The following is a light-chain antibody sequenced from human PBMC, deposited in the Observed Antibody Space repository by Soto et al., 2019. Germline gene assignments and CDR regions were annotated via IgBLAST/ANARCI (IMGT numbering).Light chain of an antibody. Sequence: QSVLTQPPSASGTPRHRVTISCSGGSSNIGSNTVNWYQHLPGAAPKLLIYGNDQRPSGVPDRFSGSKSGTSVFLAISGLQSEDEADYYCTAWDDSLRAVLFGGGTQLTVL. V-gene: IGLV1-44*01. CDR2: GND. CDR1: SSNIGSNT. CDR3: TAWDDSLRAVL. J-gene: IGLJ2*01.